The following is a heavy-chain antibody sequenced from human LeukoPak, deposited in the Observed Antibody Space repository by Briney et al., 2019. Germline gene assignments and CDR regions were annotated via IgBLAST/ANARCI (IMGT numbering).Heavy chain of an antibody. CDR3: AKDTAALVVVTPDY. D-gene: IGHD3-22*01. CDR2: IRGSGGST. V-gene: IGHV3-23*01. CDR1: GFTFSSYA. Sequence: GGSLRLSCAASGFTFSSYAMSWVRQAPGKGLEWVSAIRGSGGSTYYADSVKGRFTISRDNSKNMLYLQMNSLRAEDTAVYYCAKDTAALVVVTPDYWGQGTLVTVSS. J-gene: IGHJ4*02.